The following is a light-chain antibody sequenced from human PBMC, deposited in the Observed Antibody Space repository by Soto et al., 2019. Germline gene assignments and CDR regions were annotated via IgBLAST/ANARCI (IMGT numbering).Light chain of an antibody. J-gene: IGKJ4*01. V-gene: IGKV1-13*02. CDR3: QQFNSYPLT. CDR2: DAS. CDR1: QGISSA. Sequence: AIQLTQSPSSLSASVGDRVTITCRASQGISSALAWYQQKPGKAPKLLIYDASSLESGAPSRFSGSGYGTDFTLTISSLQPEDFATYYCQQFNSYPLTFGGGTKVEIK.